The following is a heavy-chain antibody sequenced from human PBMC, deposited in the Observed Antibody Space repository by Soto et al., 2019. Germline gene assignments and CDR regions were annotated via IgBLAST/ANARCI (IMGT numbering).Heavy chain of an antibody. CDR1: GGSIGSYY. D-gene: IGHD5-12*01. CDR2: VYYSDGT. V-gene: IGHV4-59*01. J-gene: IGHJ4*02. Sequence: SETLSLTCTVSGGSIGSYYWSWIRQPPGRGLEWIGCVYYSDGTNYNPSLKSRVTMSMDKSNNQFSLRLSSVTAADTAVYYCARDSMSGYDYHSYGYWGQGTQVTVSS. CDR3: ARDSMSGYDYHSYGY.